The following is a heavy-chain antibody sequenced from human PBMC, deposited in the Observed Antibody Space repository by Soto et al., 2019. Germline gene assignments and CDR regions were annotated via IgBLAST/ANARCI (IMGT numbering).Heavy chain of an antibody. CDR2: IWHDGINE. V-gene: IGHV3-33*03. CDR3: AKSRGDCYKWGLGLDY. CDR1: GFTFSDYG. J-gene: IGHJ4*02. D-gene: IGHD2-21*01. Sequence: VESGGGVVQPGRSLRLSCAVSGFTFSDYGMYWVRQAPGKGLEWVALIWHDGINEFYADSVKGRFTISRDISKNTLYLQMNSLRPEDTSVYYCAKSRGDCYKWGLGLDYWGQGTLVTVSS.